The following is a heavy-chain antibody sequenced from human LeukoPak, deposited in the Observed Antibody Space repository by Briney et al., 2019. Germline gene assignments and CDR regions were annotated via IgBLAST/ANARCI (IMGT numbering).Heavy chain of an antibody. CDR3: ARGEIVGATKLKIMPDY. J-gene: IGHJ4*02. Sequence: ASVKVSCKASGYTFTGYYMHWVRQVPGQGLEWMGRINPNSGGTNYAQKFQGRVTMTRDTSISTAYMELSRLRSDDTAVYYCARGEIVGATKLKIMPDYWGQGTLVTVSS. CDR1: GYTFTGYY. D-gene: IGHD1-26*01. V-gene: IGHV1-2*06. CDR2: INPNSGGT.